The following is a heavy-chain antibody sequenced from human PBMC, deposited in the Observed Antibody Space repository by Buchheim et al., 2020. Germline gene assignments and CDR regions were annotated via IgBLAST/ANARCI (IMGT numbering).Heavy chain of an antibody. V-gene: IGHV4-34*01. D-gene: IGHD3-22*01. CDR3: ARYYYDSSGYYGLGY. CDR2: INHSGST. J-gene: IGHJ4*02. CDR1: GGSFSGYY. Sequence: QVQLQQWGAGLLKPSETLSLTCAVYGGSFSGYYWSWIRQPPGKGLEWIGEINHSGSTNYNPSLQSRVTISVDTSKNQFSLKLSSVTAADTAVYYCARYYYDSSGYYGLGYWGQGTL.